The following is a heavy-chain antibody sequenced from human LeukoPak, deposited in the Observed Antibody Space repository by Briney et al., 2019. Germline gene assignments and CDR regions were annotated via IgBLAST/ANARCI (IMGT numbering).Heavy chain of an antibody. D-gene: IGHD3-10*01. CDR3: AKSLSPGVVRGVIFLYGMDV. V-gene: IGHV3-23*01. J-gene: IGHJ6*02. CDR2: ISGSGGST. Sequence: GGSLRLSCAASGFTFSSYAMSWVRQAPGKGLEWVSAISGSGGSTYYADSVKGRFTISRDNSKNTLYLQMNSLRAEDTAVYYCAKSLSPGVVRGVIFLYGMDVWGQGTTVTVSS. CDR1: GFTFSSYA.